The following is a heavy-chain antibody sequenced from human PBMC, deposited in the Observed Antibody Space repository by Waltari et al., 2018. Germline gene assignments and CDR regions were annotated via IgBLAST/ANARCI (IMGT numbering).Heavy chain of an antibody. Sequence: EVQLVESGGGLVQPGGSLRLSCAASGFTFSSYSMNWVRQAPGKGLEWVSYISSSSTTIDYADAVKGRFTISRDNAKNSLYLQMNSLGAEDTAVYYCARETEGSGWYYFDYWGQGTLVTVSS. CDR3: ARETEGSGWYYFDY. CDR1: GFTFSSYS. J-gene: IGHJ4*02. D-gene: IGHD6-19*01. V-gene: IGHV3-48*04. CDR2: ISSSSTTI.